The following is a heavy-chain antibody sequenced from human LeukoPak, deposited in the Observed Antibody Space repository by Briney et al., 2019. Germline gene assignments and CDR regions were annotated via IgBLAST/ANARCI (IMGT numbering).Heavy chain of an antibody. J-gene: IGHJ4*02. CDR1: GFTFSSYS. Sequence: PGGSLRLSCAASGFTFSSYSMNWVRQAHGKGLERVSSISRSSSYIYYADSVKGRFTISRDNAKNSLYLQMNSLRAEDTAVYYCAREVVGASSGDYWGQGTLVTVSS. V-gene: IGHV3-21*01. D-gene: IGHD1-26*01. CDR3: AREVVGASSGDY. CDR2: ISRSSSYI.